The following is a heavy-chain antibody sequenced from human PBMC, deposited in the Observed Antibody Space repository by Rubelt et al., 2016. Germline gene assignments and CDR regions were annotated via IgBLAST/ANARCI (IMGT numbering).Heavy chain of an antibody. J-gene: IGHJ6*02. CDR3: ACRIGYYGVDV. CDR2: VSDSGST. Sequence: QLHLQESGPGLVKPSETLSLTCTVSSASFSDTNYYWAWIRQPPGKGLAWIGSVSDSGSTYYNASLKSRVTVSVDKSKNPFSRKLSSVSAADTAVYYCACRIGYYGVDVWGQGTTVTVSS. CDR1: SASFSDTNYY. V-gene: IGHV4-39*01. D-gene: IGHD2-15*01.